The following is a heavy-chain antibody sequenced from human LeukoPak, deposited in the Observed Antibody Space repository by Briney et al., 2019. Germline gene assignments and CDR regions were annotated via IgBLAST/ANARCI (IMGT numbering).Heavy chain of an antibody. CDR1: GYTFTGYY. D-gene: IGHD1-26*01. V-gene: IGHV1-2*02. J-gene: IGHJ4*02. CDR2: INPNSGGT. CDR3: ARVLSGSYPWYFDY. Sequence: ASVKVSCKASGYTFTGYYMYWVRQAPGQGLEWMGWINPNSGGTNYAQKFQGRVTMTRDTSISTAYMELSRLRSDDAAVYYCARVLSGSYPWYFDYWGQGTLVSVFS.